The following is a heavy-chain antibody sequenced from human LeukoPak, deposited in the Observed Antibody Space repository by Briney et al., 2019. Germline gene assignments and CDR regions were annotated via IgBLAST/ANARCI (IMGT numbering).Heavy chain of an antibody. CDR3: ARRGYSGYDR. J-gene: IGHJ4*02. D-gene: IGHD5-12*01. Sequence: SETLSLTCAVYGGSSSGHYWSWIRQPPGKGLEWIGEINHSGSTNYNPSLKSRVTISVDTSKNQFSLKLSSVTAADTAVYYCARRGYSGYDRWGQGTLVTVSS. V-gene: IGHV4-34*01. CDR2: INHSGST. CDR1: GGSSSGHY.